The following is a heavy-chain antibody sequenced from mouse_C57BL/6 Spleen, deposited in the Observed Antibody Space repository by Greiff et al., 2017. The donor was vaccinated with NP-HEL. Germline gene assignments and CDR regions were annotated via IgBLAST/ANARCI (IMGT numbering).Heavy chain of an antibody. J-gene: IGHJ2*01. CDR3: TTSDYSNFYYFDY. CDR1: GFNIKDDY. CDR2: IDPENGDT. D-gene: IGHD2-5*01. Sequence: VQLKQSGAELVRPGASVKLSCTASGFNIKDDYMHWVKQRPEQGLEWIGWIDPENGDTEYASKFQGKATITADTSSNTAYLQLSSLTSEDTAVYYCTTSDYSNFYYFDYWGQGTTLTVSS. V-gene: IGHV14-4*01.